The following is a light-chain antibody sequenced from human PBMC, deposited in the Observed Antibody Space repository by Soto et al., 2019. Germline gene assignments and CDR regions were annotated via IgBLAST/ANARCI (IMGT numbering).Light chain of an antibody. J-gene: IGKJ4*01. Sequence: DIQMTQSPSSLSASVGDRVTITCRASQSISTYLNWYQQKPGKAPKLLIYTASNLQSGVPSRFSGSRSGTAFTLTISSLQPEDFATYYCQQSYSSPLTFGGGTKVEIK. CDR1: QSISTY. CDR2: TAS. V-gene: IGKV1-39*01. CDR3: QQSYSSPLT.